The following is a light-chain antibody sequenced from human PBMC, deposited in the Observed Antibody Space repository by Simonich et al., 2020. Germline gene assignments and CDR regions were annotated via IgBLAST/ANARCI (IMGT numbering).Light chain of an antibody. V-gene: IGLV2-14*01. CDR1: SSDVGGSNY. J-gene: IGLJ2*01. Sequence: QYALTQPASVSGSPGQSITISCTGTSSDVGGSNYVSWYQQHPGKAPKLMIYDVSKRPSGVSNRFSGSKSGNTASLTISGLQAEDEADYYCSSYTSSSTLVFGGGTKLTVL. CDR2: DVS. CDR3: SSYTSSSTLV.